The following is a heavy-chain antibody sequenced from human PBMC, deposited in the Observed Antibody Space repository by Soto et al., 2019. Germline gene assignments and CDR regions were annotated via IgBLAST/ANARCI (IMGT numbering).Heavy chain of an antibody. V-gene: IGHV1-69*01. J-gene: IGHJ4*02. CDR1: GGTFSSYS. CDR3: ARDGGRHSGGSDY. Sequence: QVQLVQSGAEVKKPGSSVKVSCKASGGTFSSYSINWVRQAPVQGLEWMGEIIPIFGTANYAQKFQGRVKITADETTSTAYMALSSLRSGDTAVYYCARDGGRHSGGSDYWGQGTLVTVSS. CDR2: IIPIFGTA. D-gene: IGHD1-26*01.